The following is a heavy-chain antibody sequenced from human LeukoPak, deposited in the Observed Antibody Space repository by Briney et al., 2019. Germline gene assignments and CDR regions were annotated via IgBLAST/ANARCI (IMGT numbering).Heavy chain of an antibody. D-gene: IGHD5-12*01. Sequence: SETLSLTCTVSGGSISSYYWSWIRQPPGKGLEWIGYIYYSGSTNYNPSLKSRDTISVDTSKNQFSLKLSSVTAADTAVYYCARASYSGYDVGWFDPWGQGTLVTVSS. V-gene: IGHV4-59*01. CDR3: ARASYSGYDVGWFDP. CDR2: IYYSGST. CDR1: GGSISSYY. J-gene: IGHJ5*02.